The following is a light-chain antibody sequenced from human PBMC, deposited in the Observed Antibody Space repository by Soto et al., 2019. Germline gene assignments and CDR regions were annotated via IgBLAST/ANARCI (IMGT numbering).Light chain of an antibody. Sequence: EISMTQFPAILSASPGGGATLSCRAAQDVTTNFAWYQLRRGQPPRLLIYDISTRATGVPARFSGSGSGTDFTLTISSLEPEDFAVYYCQQRSNWPPRTFGQGTKVDIK. CDR1: QDVTTN. J-gene: IGKJ1*01. CDR3: QQRSNWPPRT. V-gene: IGKV3-11*01. CDR2: DIS.